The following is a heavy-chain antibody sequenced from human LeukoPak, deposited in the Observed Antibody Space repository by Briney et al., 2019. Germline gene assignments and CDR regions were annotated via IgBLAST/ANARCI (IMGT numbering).Heavy chain of an antibody. CDR3: ARNNILTGYFDY. Sequence: SETLSLTCTISGGSISSDNYYWSWIRQPAGKGLEWIGRMYTSGNTIYSPSLKSRVTISVDTSKNQFSLNLSSVTAADTAMYYCARNNILTGYFDYWGQGTLVTVSS. D-gene: IGHD3-9*01. CDR1: GGSISSDNYY. J-gene: IGHJ4*02. V-gene: IGHV4-61*02. CDR2: MYTSGNT.